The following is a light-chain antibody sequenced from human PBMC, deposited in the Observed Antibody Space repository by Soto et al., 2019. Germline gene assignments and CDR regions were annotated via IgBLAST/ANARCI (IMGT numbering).Light chain of an antibody. Sequence: QSALTQPRSVSGSPGQSVTISCTGTSSDVGGYNYVSWYQQHPGKAPKLMIYDVSKRPSGLPDRFSGSKSGNTASLTISGLQAEDEADYYRCSYAGSYTYVFGTGTKLTVL. V-gene: IGLV2-11*01. CDR2: DVS. J-gene: IGLJ1*01. CDR3: CSYAGSYTYV. CDR1: SSDVGGYNY.